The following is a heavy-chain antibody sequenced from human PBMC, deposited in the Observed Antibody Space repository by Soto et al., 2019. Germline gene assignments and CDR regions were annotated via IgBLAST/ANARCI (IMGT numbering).Heavy chain of an antibody. CDR2: INHSGST. D-gene: IGHD6-19*01. J-gene: IGHJ2*01. CDR1: GGSFSGYY. CDR3: ARGHRSGGRVYWYFDL. Sequence: QVQLQQWGAGLLKPSETLSLTCAVYGGSFSGYYWSWIRQPPGKGLEWIGEINHSGSTNYNPSLTRRVTISVDASKNQFSLKLSSVTAADTAVYYCARGHRSGGRVYWYFDLWGRGTLVTVSS. V-gene: IGHV4-34*01.